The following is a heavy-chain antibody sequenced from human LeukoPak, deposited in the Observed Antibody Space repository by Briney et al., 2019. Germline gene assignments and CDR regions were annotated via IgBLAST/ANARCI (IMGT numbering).Heavy chain of an antibody. CDR2: IHYDGNT. CDR3: ARHSLNNYGSYY. Sequence: SETLSLTCTVSGGSISSSTYSWTWIRQPPGKGLEWIGSIHYDGNTYYKPSLKSRVTISVDTSKIQFSLRLSSATAADMATYYCARHSLNNYGSYYWGQGTLVTVPS. V-gene: IGHV4-39*01. D-gene: IGHD5-24*01. J-gene: IGHJ4*02. CDR1: GGSISSSTYS.